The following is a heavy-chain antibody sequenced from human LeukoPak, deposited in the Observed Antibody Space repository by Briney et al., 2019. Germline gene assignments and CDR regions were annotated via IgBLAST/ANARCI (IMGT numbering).Heavy chain of an antibody. J-gene: IGHJ3*02. CDR3: AKSSYYDSTLGAFDI. CDR1: GFTFSSYA. D-gene: IGHD3-22*01. CDR2: IIGNGRST. Sequence: GGSLRLSCAASGFTFSSYAMSWVRQAPGKGLEWVSGIIGNGRSTYYTGSVKGRFTISRDNSKNTLYLQMNSLRAADTAVYYCAKSSYYDSTLGAFDIWGQGTMVTVSS. V-gene: IGHV3-23*01.